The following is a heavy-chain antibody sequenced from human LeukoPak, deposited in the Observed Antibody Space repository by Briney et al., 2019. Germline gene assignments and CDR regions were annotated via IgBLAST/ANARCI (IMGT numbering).Heavy chain of an antibody. CDR3: TSVYCSGGSCYPNLPDY. Sequence: TGGSLRLSCTDSGFTFGNYGMSWVRQAPGKGLEWVGLIRSKTYGGTVVYAASVKGRFTISRDDSKSIAYVQMNSLTTEDTAVYYCTSVYCSGGSCYPNLPDYWGQGTLVTVSS. CDR1: GFTFGNYG. D-gene: IGHD2-15*01. CDR2: IRSKTYGGTV. V-gene: IGHV3-49*04. J-gene: IGHJ4*02.